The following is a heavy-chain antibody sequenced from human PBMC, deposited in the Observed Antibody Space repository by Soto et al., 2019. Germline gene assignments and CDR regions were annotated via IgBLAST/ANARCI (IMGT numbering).Heavy chain of an antibody. J-gene: IGHJ6*02. CDR3: ARDYYGMDV. CDR2: TYQSGSA. CDR1: GGSITSGGYS. V-gene: IGHV4-30-2*06. Sequence: QLQLQESGSGLVKPSQTLSLTCTVSGGSITSGGYSWTWIRQSPGKGLEWIGYTYQSGSAYYNPSLKSRVTISVDRSKNQSSLNLTAVTAADTAVYYCARDYYGMDVWGQGTTGTVSS.